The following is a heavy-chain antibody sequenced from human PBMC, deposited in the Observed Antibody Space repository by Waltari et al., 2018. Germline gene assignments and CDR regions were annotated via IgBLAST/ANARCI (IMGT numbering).Heavy chain of an antibody. CDR2: VYHSGKT. CDR3: AGDRAIGLFFDY. J-gene: IGHJ4*02. Sequence: QVQLQESGQGLVKPSGTLSLTCAVSGDSISGNYWWSWVRQSPEKGLEWIGQVYHSGKTHYNPSLQSRVTISVDKPKNQFSLNLNSVTAADTAVYYCAGDRAIGLFFDYWGRGTLVTVSS. V-gene: IGHV4-4*02. CDR1: GDSISGNYW. D-gene: IGHD2-2*01.